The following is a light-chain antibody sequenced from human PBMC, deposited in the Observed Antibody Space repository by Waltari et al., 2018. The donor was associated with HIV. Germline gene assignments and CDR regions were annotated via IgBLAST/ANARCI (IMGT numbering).Light chain of an antibody. CDR3: SSYTSSATLV. V-gene: IGLV2-14*01. CDR1: SNDVGGYNY. Sequence: QSALTQPASVSGSPGQSITISCTGTSNDVGGYNYVSWYQHHPGKAPKLMIYEVSARPSGVSSRFSGSKSGNTASLTISGLQAEDEADYYCSSYTSSATLVFGGGTKLTV. CDR2: EVS. J-gene: IGLJ2*01.